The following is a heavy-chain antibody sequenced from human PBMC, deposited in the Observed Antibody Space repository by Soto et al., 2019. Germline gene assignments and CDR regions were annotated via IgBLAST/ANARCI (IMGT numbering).Heavy chain of an antibody. V-gene: IGHV4-39*01. CDR1: GDSISSSTYY. Sequence: QLQLQESGPGLVKASETLSLTCLVSGDSISSSTYYWGWIRQPPGKGLEWIGSVSYSGYTYYNPSLKSRVIVSLDTSKNHFSLPLNSVTAADTAMYYCAGLLALYSWFDPWGQGTLVTVSS. CDR3: AGLLALYSWFDP. J-gene: IGHJ5*02. CDR2: VSYSGYT.